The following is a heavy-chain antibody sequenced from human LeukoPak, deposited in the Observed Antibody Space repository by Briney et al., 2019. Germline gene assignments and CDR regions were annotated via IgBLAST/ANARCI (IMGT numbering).Heavy chain of an antibody. D-gene: IGHD6-19*01. Sequence: SETLSLTCAVYGGSFSGYYWSWIRQPPGEGLEWIGEINHSGSTNYNPSLKSRVTISVDTSKNQFSLKLSSVTAADTAFYYCAGGWSSVLGYWGQGTLVTVSS. V-gene: IGHV4-34*01. J-gene: IGHJ4*02. CDR2: INHSGST. CDR1: GGSFSGYY. CDR3: AGGWSSVLGY.